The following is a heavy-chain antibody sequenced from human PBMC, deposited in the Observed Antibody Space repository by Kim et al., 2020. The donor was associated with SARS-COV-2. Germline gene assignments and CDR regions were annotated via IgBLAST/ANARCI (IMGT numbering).Heavy chain of an antibody. CDR2: ISNSGST. J-gene: IGHJ2*01. V-gene: IGHV4-59*08. CDR1: GASISTYH. D-gene: IGHD2-15*01. CDR3: ARRGWYSDI. Sequence: WETLSLTCTVSGASISTYHWSWIRQPPGKGLEWIGYISNSGSTHYNPSLRSRVTISVDTSKNQFSLMLTSVTAADTAVYYCARRGWYSDIWGRGTLVTVSS.